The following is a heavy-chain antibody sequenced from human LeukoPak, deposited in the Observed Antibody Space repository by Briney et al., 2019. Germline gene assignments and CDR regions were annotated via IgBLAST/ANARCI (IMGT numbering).Heavy chain of an antibody. CDR1: GGSISYYY. Sequence: SDTLSLTCTVSGGSISYYYWSWIRQPPGKGLEWIGYVYYSGSTKYNPSLKSRVNISVDTSKNQFSLELSSVTAADTAVYYCARHFAGTGYYFDYWGQRTLVTASS. CDR2: VYYSGST. J-gene: IGHJ4*02. V-gene: IGHV4-59*08. CDR3: ARHFAGTGYYFDY. D-gene: IGHD6-19*01.